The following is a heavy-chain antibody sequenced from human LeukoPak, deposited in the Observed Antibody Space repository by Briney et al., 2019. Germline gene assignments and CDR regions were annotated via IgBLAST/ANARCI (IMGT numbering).Heavy chain of an antibody. CDR3: AKDLPLRVVTAIRDDAFDI. CDR2: ISVSGGST. CDR1: GFTFSSYA. V-gene: IGHV3-23*01. D-gene: IGHD2-21*02. J-gene: IGHJ3*02. Sequence: GGSLRLSCAASGFTFSSYAMSWARHAPGKGLEWVSAISVSGGSTYYADSVKGRFTISRDDSKNTLYLQMNSLRAEDTAVYYCAKDLPLRVVTAIRDDAFDIWGQGTMVTVSS.